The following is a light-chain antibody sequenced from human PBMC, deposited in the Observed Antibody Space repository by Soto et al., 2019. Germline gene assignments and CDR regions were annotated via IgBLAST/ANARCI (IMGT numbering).Light chain of an antibody. Sequence: QSVLTQPASVSGSPGQSITISCTGTSSDVGGYNYVSWYQQHPGKAPKLMIYEVSNRPSGVSNRFSGSKSGNTASLTISGLQAEDEADYYCSSYXXXXTLVVFXGGTKVTVL. J-gene: IGLJ2*01. CDR1: SSDVGGYNY. CDR3: SSYXXXXTLVV. V-gene: IGLV2-14*01. CDR2: EVS.